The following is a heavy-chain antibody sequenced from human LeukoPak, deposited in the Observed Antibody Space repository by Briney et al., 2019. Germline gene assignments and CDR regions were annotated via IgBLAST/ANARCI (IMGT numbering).Heavy chain of an antibody. V-gene: IGHV1-69*05. CDR3: ARGTPLVDTAMGRPANPPTYYYYYYYMDV. Sequence: ASVKVSCKASGGTFSSYAISWVRQAPGQGLEWMGGIIPIFGTANYAQKFQGRVTITTDESTSTAYMELSSLRSEDTAVYYCARGTPLVDTAMGRPANPPTYYYYYYYMDVWGKGTTVTVSS. CDR2: IIPIFGTA. CDR1: GGTFSSYA. J-gene: IGHJ6*03. D-gene: IGHD5-18*01.